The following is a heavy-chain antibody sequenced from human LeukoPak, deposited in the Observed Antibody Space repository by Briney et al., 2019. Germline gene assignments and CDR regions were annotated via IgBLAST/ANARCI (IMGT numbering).Heavy chain of an antibody. D-gene: IGHD4-17*01. CDR3: ARAETTVTTTVRYFDY. CDR2: ISYDGSNK. CDR1: GFTFSSYG. V-gene: IGHV3-30*03. Sequence: GRSLRLSCAASGFTFSSYGMHWVRQAPGKGLERVAVISYDGSNKYYADSVKGRFTISRDNSKNTLYLQMNSLRAEDTAVYYCARAETTVTTTVRYFDYWGQGTLVTVSS. J-gene: IGHJ4*02.